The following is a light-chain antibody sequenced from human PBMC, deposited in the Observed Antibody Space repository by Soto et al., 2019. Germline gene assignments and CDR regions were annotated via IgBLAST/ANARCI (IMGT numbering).Light chain of an antibody. CDR2: AAS. CDR3: QQYSTLIT. Sequence: DIQMTQSPSSLSASVGDRVTITCQASQDISNFLNWYQQKPGIGPKVLIYAASKLETGVPSRFSGSVSGTVFTFTISSLQPEDVATYYCQQYSTLITFGQGTRLEIK. J-gene: IGKJ5*01. CDR1: QDISNF. V-gene: IGKV1-33*01.